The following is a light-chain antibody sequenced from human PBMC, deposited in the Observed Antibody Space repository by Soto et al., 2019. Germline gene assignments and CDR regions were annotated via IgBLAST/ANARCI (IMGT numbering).Light chain of an antibody. V-gene: IGKV3-20*01. Sequence: EIVMTQSPVPLSVSPGGRATLSCRASQSVSSSYLAWYQQKPGQAPRLLIYGASSRATGIPDRFSGSGSGTDFTLTISRLEPEDFAVYYCQQYGSSPRTFGQRTKVDIK. CDR3: QQYGSSPRT. CDR1: QSVSSSY. CDR2: GAS. J-gene: IGKJ1*01.